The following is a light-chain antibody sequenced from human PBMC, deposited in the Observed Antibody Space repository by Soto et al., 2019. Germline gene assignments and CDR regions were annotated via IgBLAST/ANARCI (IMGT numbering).Light chain of an antibody. V-gene: IGLV2-11*01. J-gene: IGLJ1*01. CDR3: CSYAGSYVV. Sequence: QSVLTQPRSVSGSPGQSVTISCTGTSSDVGGYNYVSWYQQHPGKAPKLMIYDVSNRPSGVPDRFSGSKSGNTASLTISGLQAEDEADYYCCSYAGSYVVFGTGTKVTVL. CDR1: SSDVGGYNY. CDR2: DVS.